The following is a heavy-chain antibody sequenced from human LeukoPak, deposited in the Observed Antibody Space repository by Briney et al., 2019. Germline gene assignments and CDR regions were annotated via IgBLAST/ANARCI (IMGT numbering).Heavy chain of an antibody. Sequence: SETLSLTCTVSGGSISSYYWSWIRQPPGKGLEWIGEINHSGSTNYNPSLKSRVTISVDTSKNQFSLKLSSVTAADTAVYYCARGAYDYVWGSYRQTFDYWGQGTLVTVSS. CDR2: INHSGST. J-gene: IGHJ4*02. V-gene: IGHV4-34*01. CDR3: ARGAYDYVWGSYRQTFDY. D-gene: IGHD3-16*02. CDR1: GGSISSYY.